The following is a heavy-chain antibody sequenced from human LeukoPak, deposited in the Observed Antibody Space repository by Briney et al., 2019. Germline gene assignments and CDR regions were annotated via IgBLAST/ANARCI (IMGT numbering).Heavy chain of an antibody. V-gene: IGHV4-38-2*02. CDR2: IYHSGST. J-gene: IGHJ3*02. D-gene: IGHD6-6*01. Sequence: SETQSLTCAVSGYSISSGYYWGWIRQPPGKGLEWIGSIYHSGSTYYNPSLKSRVTISVDTSKNQFSLKLSSVTAADTAVYYCARDGPSSAFDIWGQGTMVTVSS. CDR1: GYSISSGYY. CDR3: ARDGPSSAFDI.